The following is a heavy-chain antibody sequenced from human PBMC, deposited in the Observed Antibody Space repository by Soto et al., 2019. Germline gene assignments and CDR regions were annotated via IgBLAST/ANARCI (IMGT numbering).Heavy chain of an antibody. V-gene: IGHV3-23*01. Sequence: DVQLLESGGGLVQPGGSLRLSCAASGFTFSKYAMSWVRQAPGKGPQWVSAISASGGTTYYADSVKGRFTFSRDNSKNTLYLQMNSLRAEDTAVYYCAKVGDTQWGSNYRYTHFDYWGQGTRVAVSS. CDR2: ISASGGTT. CDR3: AKVGDTQWGSNYRYTHFDY. CDR1: GFTFSKYA. J-gene: IGHJ4*02. D-gene: IGHD3-16*02.